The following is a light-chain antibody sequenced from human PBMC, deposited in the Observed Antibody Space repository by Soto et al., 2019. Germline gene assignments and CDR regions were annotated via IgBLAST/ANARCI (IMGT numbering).Light chain of an antibody. CDR3: QQYNKWPLT. CDR1: QSVSSKY. J-gene: IGKJ1*01. CDR2: GAS. Sequence: LTQSPCPLSLSPGERASLSCGASQSVSSKYLDWYQQTRGQAPRLLIYGASTRATGIPVRFSGSASGTEFTLTISSLQSEDFKVYYCQQYNKWPLTFGQGTKVDNK. V-gene: IGKV3-15*01.